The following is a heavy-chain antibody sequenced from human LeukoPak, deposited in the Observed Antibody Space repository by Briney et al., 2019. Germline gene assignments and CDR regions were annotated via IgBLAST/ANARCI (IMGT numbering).Heavy chain of an antibody. CDR3: ARHGGGYSFDY. CDR1: GGSISSYF. CDR2: ISYGGGT. Sequence: PSETLSLTCTVSGGSISSYFWSWIRQPPGQGLEWIGYISYGGGTNYNPSLKSRVTISVDTSKNQFSLKLSSVTAADTAVYYCARHGGGYSFDYWGQGTLVTVSS. V-gene: IGHV4-59*08. D-gene: IGHD5-24*01. J-gene: IGHJ4*02.